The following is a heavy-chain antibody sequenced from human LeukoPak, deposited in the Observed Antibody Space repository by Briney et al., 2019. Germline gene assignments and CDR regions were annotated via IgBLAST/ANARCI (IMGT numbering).Heavy chain of an antibody. CDR1: GGSFSGYY. CDR3: ATLGGTYDFWSGYYTV. CDR2: INHSGST. D-gene: IGHD3-3*01. V-gene: IGHV4-34*01. J-gene: IGHJ4*02. Sequence: SKTLSLTCAVYGGSFSGYYRSWIRQPPGKGLEWIGEINHSGSTNYNPSLKSRVTISVGKSKNQFSLKLSSVTAADTAVYYCATLGGTYDFWSGYYTVWGQGTLVTVSS.